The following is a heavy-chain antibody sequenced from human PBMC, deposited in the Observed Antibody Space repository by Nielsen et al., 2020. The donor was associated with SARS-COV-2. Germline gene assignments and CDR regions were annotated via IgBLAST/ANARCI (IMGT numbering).Heavy chain of an antibody. CDR3: ARGSDEGLAL. D-gene: IGHD3-3*01. V-gene: IGHV4-59*13. CDR2: IYDSGNT. CDR1: GGAISSYY. J-gene: IGHJ4*02. Sequence: SETLSLTCTVSGGAISSYYWTWIRQPPEKGLEWIAYIYDSGNTNYNPSLKSRVTISVDTSRNQFSLKLNSVTAADTAVYYCARGSDEGLALWGQGTLVTVSS.